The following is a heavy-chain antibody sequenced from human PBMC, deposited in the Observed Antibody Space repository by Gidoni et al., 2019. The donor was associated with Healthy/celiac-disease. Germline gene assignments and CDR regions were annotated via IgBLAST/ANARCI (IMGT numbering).Heavy chain of an antibody. CDR2: INHIGST. Sequence: QVQLQQWGAGLLKPSETLSLTCAVYGWSFSGHYWSWIRPPPGKGLEWIGEINHIGSTNYNPSLTGPVTISVDTSKNQFSLKLSSVTAADTAVYYCARARPYYSGSGSYYNPGWFDPWGQGTLVTVSS. V-gene: IGHV4-34*01. D-gene: IGHD3-10*01. CDR1: GWSFSGHY. CDR3: ARARPYYSGSGSYYNPGWFDP. J-gene: IGHJ5*02.